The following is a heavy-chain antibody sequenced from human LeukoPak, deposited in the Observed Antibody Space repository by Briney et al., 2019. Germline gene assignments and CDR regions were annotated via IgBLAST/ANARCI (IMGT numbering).Heavy chain of an antibody. CDR2: ISSSGSGV. V-gene: IGHV3-21*01. D-gene: IGHD3-22*01. CDR1: GFSFSTST. CDR3: VRGDRRDS. J-gene: IGHJ4*02. Sequence: GGSLRLSCAASGFSFSTSTMTWVRQAPGKGPEYVSSISSSGSGVAYSASVRGRFTISRDNAKNSLHLHMNSLRAEDTAMYHCVRGDRRDSWGLGTLVTVSS.